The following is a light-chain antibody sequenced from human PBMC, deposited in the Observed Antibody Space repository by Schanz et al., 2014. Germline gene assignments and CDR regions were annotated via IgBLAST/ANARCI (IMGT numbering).Light chain of an antibody. Sequence: EIVLTQSPGTLSLSPGERATLSCRASQSVSSSYLAWYRQKPGQAPRLLIYGASSRATGIPDRFSGSGSGTDFTLTISRLEPEDFAVYYCQQRREWPITFGQGTRVEI. CDR3: QQRREWPIT. CDR2: GAS. J-gene: IGKJ1*01. CDR1: QSVSSSY. V-gene: IGKV3D-20*02.